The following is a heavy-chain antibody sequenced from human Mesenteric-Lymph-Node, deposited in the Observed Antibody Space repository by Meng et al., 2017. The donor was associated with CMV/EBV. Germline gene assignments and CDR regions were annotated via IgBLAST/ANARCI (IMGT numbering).Heavy chain of an antibody. CDR3: ARFGFEGALYFDY. J-gene: IGHJ4*02. CDR2: IEPNSGGT. CDR1: GYTFTGYY. V-gene: IGHV1-2*02. Sequence: ASVKVSCKASGYTFTGYYLHWVRQAPGQGLEWMGWIEPNSGGTNYAQKFQGRVTMTRDTSISTGYMDLIRLISDDTAVYYCARFGFEGALYFDYWGQGTLVTVSS. D-gene: IGHD3-10*01.